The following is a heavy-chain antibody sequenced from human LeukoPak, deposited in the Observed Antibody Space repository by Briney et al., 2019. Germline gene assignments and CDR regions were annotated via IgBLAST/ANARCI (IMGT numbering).Heavy chain of an antibody. CDR3: ARLGNWGGNAFDI. V-gene: IGHV3-7*01. CDR2: IKNDGTGR. D-gene: IGHD7-27*01. Sequence: SGGSLRLSCAASGFTLNYYWMTWVRQAPGRGLGWVANIKNDGTGRYYVDSVKGRFTVSRDNSKSSLFLQMNSLRSEDDAVYYCARLGNWGGNAFDIWGQGTTVTVSS. J-gene: IGHJ3*02. CDR1: GFTLNYYW.